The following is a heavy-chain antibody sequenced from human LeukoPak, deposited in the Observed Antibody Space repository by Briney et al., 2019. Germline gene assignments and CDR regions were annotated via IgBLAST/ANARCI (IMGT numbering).Heavy chain of an antibody. CDR2: INPNSGGT. CDR3: ATTYDILTAFYKGFDY. J-gene: IGHJ4*02. Sequence: ASVKVSCKAAGYTFTGYYKHWVRQAPAPGLEWMGWINPNSGGTNYAQNFQGRFTMTRDTSISTAYMELSRLRSDDSAVYYRATTYDILTAFYKGFDYWGQGTLVTVSS. CDR1: GYTFTGYY. V-gene: IGHV1-2*02. D-gene: IGHD3-9*01.